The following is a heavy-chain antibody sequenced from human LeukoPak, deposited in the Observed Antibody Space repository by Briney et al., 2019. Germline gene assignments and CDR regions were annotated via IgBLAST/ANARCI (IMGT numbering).Heavy chain of an antibody. CDR3: ARGAYNSVWS. CDR1: GDSVSSNIAA. V-gene: IGHV6-1*01. J-gene: IGHJ5*02. CDR2: TYYRSKWSN. Sequence: SQTLSLSCAISGDSVSSNIAAWHWIRQSPSRGLEWLGRTYYRSKWSNDYAVSVQSRITINPDTSKNQFSLQLNSVTPEDTAVYYCARGAYNSVWSWGQGTLVTVSS. D-gene: IGHD6-19*01.